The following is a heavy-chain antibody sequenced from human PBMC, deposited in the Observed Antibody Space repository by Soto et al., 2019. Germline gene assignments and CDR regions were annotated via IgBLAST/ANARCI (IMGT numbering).Heavy chain of an antibody. CDR1: GGSISSGGYY. J-gene: IGHJ6*03. CDR3: ARATYYDFWSGYYTQYYYYMDV. V-gene: IGHV4-31*03. D-gene: IGHD3-3*01. CDR2: IYYSGST. Sequence: PSETLSLTCTVSGGSISSGGYYWSWIRQHPGKGLEWIGYIYYSGSTYYNPSLKSRVTISVDTSKNQFSLKLSSVTAADTAVYYCARATYYDFWSGYYTQYYYYMDVWGKGTTVTVSS.